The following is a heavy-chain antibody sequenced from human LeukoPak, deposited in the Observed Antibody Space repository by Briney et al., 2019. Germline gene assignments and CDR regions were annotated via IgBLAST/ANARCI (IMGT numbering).Heavy chain of an antibody. D-gene: IGHD2-8*01. CDR2: ISSSSSYI. Sequence: GGSLRLSCAASGFTFSSYSMNWVRQAPGKGLEWVSSISSSSSYIYYADSVKGRFTISRDNAKNSLYLQMNSLRAEDTAVYYCARDGYCTNGVCYKVLDVWGKGTTVTVSS. V-gene: IGHV3-21*01. CDR1: GFTFSSYS. J-gene: IGHJ6*04. CDR3: ARDGYCTNGVCYKVLDV.